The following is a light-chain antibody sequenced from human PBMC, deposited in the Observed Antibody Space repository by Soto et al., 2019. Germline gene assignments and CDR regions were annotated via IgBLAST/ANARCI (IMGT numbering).Light chain of an antibody. CDR3: QHYGSSLLFT. CDR1: QSVSSSY. J-gene: IGKJ3*01. V-gene: IGKV3-20*01. CDR2: GAS. Sequence: EIVLTQSPGTLSLSPGERATLSCRASQSVSSSYLAWYQQKPGQAPRLLIYGASSRATGIPDRFSGSGSGTDFPPTISRLEPEDFAVYYCQHYGSSLLFTFGPGPKVDIK.